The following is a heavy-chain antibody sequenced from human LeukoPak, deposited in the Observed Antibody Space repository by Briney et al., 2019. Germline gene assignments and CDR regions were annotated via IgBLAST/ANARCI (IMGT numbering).Heavy chain of an antibody. Sequence: GGSLRLSCAASGFTFSSYAMHWVRQAPGKGLEWVAVISYDGSNKYYADSVKGRITISRDNSKNTLYLQMNSLRAEDTAVYYCARDYDSSGYSIFFWGQGTLVTVSS. D-gene: IGHD3-22*01. CDR3: ARDYDSSGYSIFF. CDR2: ISYDGSNK. V-gene: IGHV3-30-3*01. CDR1: GFTFSSYA. J-gene: IGHJ4*02.